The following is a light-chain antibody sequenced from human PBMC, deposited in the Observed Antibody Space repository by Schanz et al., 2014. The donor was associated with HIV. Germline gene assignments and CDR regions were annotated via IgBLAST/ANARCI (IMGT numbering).Light chain of an antibody. Sequence: EDVLTQSPGTLSLSPGERATLSCRASQSVSSSYLAWYQQKPGQAPRLLIYGASSRATGIPDRFSGSGSGTDFTLTISRLEPEDFAVYYCQHYGSSFGPGTKVDIK. J-gene: IGKJ3*01. CDR3: QHYGSS. CDR1: QSVSSSY. V-gene: IGKV3-20*01. CDR2: GAS.